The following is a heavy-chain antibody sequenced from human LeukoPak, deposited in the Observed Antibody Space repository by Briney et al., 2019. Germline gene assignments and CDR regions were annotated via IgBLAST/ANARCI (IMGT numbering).Heavy chain of an antibody. J-gene: IGHJ4*02. CDR3: ARGGARGYSYGSFFDY. D-gene: IGHD5-18*01. CDR1: GFTFSSYR. Sequence: GGSLRLSCAASGFTFSSYRMHWVRQAPGKGLEWVAVIWYDGSNKYYADSVKGRFTISRDNSKNTLYLQMNSLRAEDTAVYYCARGGARGYSYGSFFDYWGQGTLVTVSS. CDR2: IWYDGSNK. V-gene: IGHV3-33*01.